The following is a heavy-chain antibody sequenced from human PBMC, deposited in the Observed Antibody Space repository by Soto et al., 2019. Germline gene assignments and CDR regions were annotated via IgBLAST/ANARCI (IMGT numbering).Heavy chain of an antibody. CDR2: IYNDGST. V-gene: IGHV3-53*04. Sequence: PGGSLRLSCAASGFTVSSNYMSWVRQAPGKGLEWVSLIYNDGSTYYADSVKGRFTISRHNSKNTLYLQMNSLSAEDTAVYYCTKVGAHYGMDVWGQGTTVTVSS. J-gene: IGHJ6*02. CDR3: TKVGAHYGMDV. D-gene: IGHD1-26*01. CDR1: GFTVSSNY.